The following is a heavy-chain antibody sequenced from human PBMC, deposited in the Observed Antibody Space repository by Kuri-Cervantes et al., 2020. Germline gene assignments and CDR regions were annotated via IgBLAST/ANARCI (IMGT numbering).Heavy chain of an antibody. CDR1: GFTFTSSA. J-gene: IGHJ4*02. Sequence: SVKVSCKASGFTFTSSAVQWVRQARGQRLEWIGWIVVGSGNTNYAQKFQERVTITRDMPTSTAYMELSSLRSEDTAVYYCAADPIGDYYDSSGYGPIGYWGQGTLVTVSS. CDR2: IVVGSGNT. D-gene: IGHD3-22*01. V-gene: IGHV1-58*01. CDR3: AADPIGDYYDSSGYGPIGY.